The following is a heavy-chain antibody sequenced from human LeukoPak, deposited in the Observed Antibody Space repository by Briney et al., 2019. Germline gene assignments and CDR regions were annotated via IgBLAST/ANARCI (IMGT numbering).Heavy chain of an antibody. CDR1: GYTFTGYY. Sequence: ASVKVSCKASGYTFTGYYMHWVRQAPGQGREGMGWSNPNSGGTNNAQKFQGRVAMTRDTSISTAYMEQSRLRSDDTAVYYCARGRSVVPATMDVWGQGTTVTVSS. J-gene: IGHJ6*02. CDR2: SNPNSGGT. CDR3: ARGRSVVPATMDV. D-gene: IGHD2-2*01. V-gene: IGHV1-2*02.